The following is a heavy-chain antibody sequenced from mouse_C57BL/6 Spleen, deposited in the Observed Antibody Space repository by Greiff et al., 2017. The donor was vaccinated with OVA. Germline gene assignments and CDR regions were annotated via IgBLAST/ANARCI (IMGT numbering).Heavy chain of an antibody. CDR1: GYSITSGYY. V-gene: IGHV3-6*01. J-gene: IGHJ3*01. Sequence: EVKLQESGPGLVKPSQSLSLTCSVTGYSITSGYYWNWIRQFPGNKLEWMGYISYDGSNNYNPSRKNRISITRDTSKYQFFLKFNSVTTDDPASYDCARDSHDSSYAWFAYWGQGTLVTVSA. CDR2: ISYDGSN. D-gene: IGHD1-1*01. CDR3: ARDSHDSSYAWFAY.